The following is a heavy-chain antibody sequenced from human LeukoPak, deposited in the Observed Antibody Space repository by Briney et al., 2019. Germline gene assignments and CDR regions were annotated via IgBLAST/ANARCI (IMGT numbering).Heavy chain of an antibody. Sequence: PGGSLRLSCTASGFTFSRYGMHWVRQGPGKGLEWAATIWHDGSNEYYAASVKGRFTISRDNSKNTLFLQMNTLRADDTAVYYCAREQTSSSPAPLGYWGQGTLVTVSS. CDR2: IWHDGSNE. CDR3: AREQTSSSPAPLGY. CDR1: GFTFSRYG. J-gene: IGHJ4*02. D-gene: IGHD2-15*01. V-gene: IGHV3-33*01.